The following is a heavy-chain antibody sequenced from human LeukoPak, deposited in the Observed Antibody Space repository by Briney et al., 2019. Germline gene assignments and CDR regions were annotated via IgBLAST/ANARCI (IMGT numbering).Heavy chain of an antibody. Sequence: GGSLRLSCAASGFTFSSYAMHWVRQAPGKGLEYVSAISSNGGSTYYANSVMGRFTISRDNSKNTLYLQMGSLRAEDTAVYYCARGRFLVDPWGQGTLVTVSS. CDR2: ISSNGGST. CDR1: GFTFSSYA. V-gene: IGHV3-64*01. D-gene: IGHD3-3*01. CDR3: ARGRFLVDP. J-gene: IGHJ5*02.